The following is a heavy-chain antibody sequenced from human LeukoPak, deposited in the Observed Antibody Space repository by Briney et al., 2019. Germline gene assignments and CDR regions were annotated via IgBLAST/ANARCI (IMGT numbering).Heavy chain of an antibody. CDR1: GGSISSSNW. Sequence: SETLSLTCAVSGGSISSSNWWSWVRQPPGKGLEWIGEIYHSGSTNYNPSLKSRVTISVDKSKNQFSLNLNSMTAADTAVYYCARGTGFGEPIDYWGQGILVTVSS. CDR3: ARGTGFGEPIDY. J-gene: IGHJ4*02. CDR2: IYHSGST. D-gene: IGHD3-10*01. V-gene: IGHV4-4*02.